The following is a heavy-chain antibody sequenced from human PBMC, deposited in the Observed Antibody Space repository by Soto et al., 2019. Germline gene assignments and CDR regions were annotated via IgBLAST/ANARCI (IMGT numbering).Heavy chain of an antibody. D-gene: IGHD3-3*01. CDR3: ARDYRDYDFWSGQPNSPQNYYYMDV. J-gene: IGHJ6*03. CDR1: GGTFSSYT. V-gene: IGHV1-69*02. Sequence: SVKVSCKASGGTFSSYTISWVRQAPGQGLEWMGRIIPILGIANYAQKFQGRVTITADKSTSTAYMELSSLRSEDTAVYYCARDYRDYDFWSGQPNSPQNYYYMDVWGKGTTVTVSS. CDR2: IIPILGIA.